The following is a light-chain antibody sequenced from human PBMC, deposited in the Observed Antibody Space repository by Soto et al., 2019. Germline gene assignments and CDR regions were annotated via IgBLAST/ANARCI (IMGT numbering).Light chain of an antibody. CDR2: GAS. V-gene: IGKV3-20*01. CDR1: QSVSSSY. J-gene: IGKJ1*01. Sequence: EIVLTQSPGTLSLSPGERATLSFRASQSVSSSYLAWYQQKPGQAPRLLIYGASSRATGIPDRFSGSGSGTDFTLTISSLQPDDFATYYCQQYNSYSWTFGQGTKADI. CDR3: QQYNSYSWT.